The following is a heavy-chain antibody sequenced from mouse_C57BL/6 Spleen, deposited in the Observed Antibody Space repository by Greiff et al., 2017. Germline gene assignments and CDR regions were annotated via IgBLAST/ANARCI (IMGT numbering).Heavy chain of an antibody. CDR3: ADYDGYHYAMDY. D-gene: IGHD2-3*01. V-gene: IGHV2-5*01. CDR2: IWRGGST. CDR1: GFSLTSYG. J-gene: IGHJ4*01. Sequence: QVQLQQSGPGLVQPSQSLSITCPVSGFSLTSYGVHWVRQSPGKGLEWLGVIWRGGSTDYNAAFMSRLSITKDNSKSQVFFKMNSLQADDTAIYYCADYDGYHYAMDYWGQGTSVTVSS.